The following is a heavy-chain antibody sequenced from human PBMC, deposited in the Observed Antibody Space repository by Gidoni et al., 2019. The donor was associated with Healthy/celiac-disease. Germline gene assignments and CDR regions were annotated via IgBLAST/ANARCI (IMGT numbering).Heavy chain of an antibody. J-gene: IGHJ6*03. Sequence: EVQLVESGGGLVKPGGSLRISCAASGFTFSNAWMNCVRQAPGQGLEWVGRIKSKTDGGKTDYAAPVKGRFTISRDDSKNTLYLQMNSLKTDDTAVYYCTTAENPGATRPPFGYYYMDVWGKGTTVTVSS. CDR3: TTAENPGATRPPFGYYYMDV. D-gene: IGHD1-26*01. V-gene: IGHV3-15*07. CDR1: GFTFSNAW. CDR2: IKSKTDGGKT.